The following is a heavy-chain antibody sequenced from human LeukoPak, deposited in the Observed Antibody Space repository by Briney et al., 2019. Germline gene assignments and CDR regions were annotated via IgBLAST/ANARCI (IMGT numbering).Heavy chain of an antibody. J-gene: IGHJ4*02. CDR1: GFTFSSYA. Sequence: PGGSLRLSCAASGFTFSSYAIHWVRQAPGKGLEGVAIISHDGKSKNYADSVKGLVTISRDNSKNTLYLQMNSLRAEDTAVYYCGRDTIPGGSGSALDYWGQGTLVTVSS. CDR2: ISHDGKSK. D-gene: IGHD3-10*01. V-gene: IGHV3-30*04. CDR3: GRDTIPGGSGSALDY.